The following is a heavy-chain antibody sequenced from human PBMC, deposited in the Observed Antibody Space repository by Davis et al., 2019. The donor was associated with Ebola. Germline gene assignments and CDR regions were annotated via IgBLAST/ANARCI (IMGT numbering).Heavy chain of an antibody. CDR2: IIPIFGTA. D-gene: IGHD6-19*01. V-gene: IGHV1-69*13. CDR3: ARGIAVARGLGIDY. Sequence: SVKVSCKASGYTFTSYGISWVRQAPGQGLEWMGGIIPIFGTANYAQKFQGRVTITADESTSTAYMELSSLRSEDTAVYYCARGIAVARGLGIDYWGQGTLVTVSS. J-gene: IGHJ4*02. CDR1: GYTFTSYG.